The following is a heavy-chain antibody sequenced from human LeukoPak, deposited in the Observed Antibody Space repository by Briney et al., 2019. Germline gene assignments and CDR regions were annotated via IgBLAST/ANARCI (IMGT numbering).Heavy chain of an antibody. D-gene: IGHD6-13*01. CDR2: IRYDGSNK. CDR3: AKDRPSYSSSGRLFDY. CDR1: GFTFSSYG. J-gene: IGHJ4*02. Sequence: GGSLRLSCAASGFTFSSYGMHWVRQAPGKGLEWVAFIRYDGSNKCYADSVKGRFTISRDNSKNTLYLQMNSLRAEDTAVYYCAKDRPSYSSSGRLFDYWGQGTLVTVSS. V-gene: IGHV3-30*02.